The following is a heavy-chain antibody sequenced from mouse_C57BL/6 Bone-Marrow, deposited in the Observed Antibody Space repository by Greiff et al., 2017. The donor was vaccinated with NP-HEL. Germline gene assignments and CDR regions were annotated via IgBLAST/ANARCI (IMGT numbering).Heavy chain of an antibody. CDR2: IRLKSDNYAT. CDR1: GFTFSNYW. CDR3: TAYGSRDAMDY. D-gene: IGHD1-1*01. V-gene: IGHV6-3*01. J-gene: IGHJ4*01. Sequence: EVMLVESGGGLVQPGGSMKLSCVASGFTFSNYWMNWVRQSPEKGLEWVAQIRLKSDNYATHYAESVKGRFTISRDDSKSSVYLQMNNVRAEDTGIYYCTAYGSRDAMDYWGQGTSVTVSS.